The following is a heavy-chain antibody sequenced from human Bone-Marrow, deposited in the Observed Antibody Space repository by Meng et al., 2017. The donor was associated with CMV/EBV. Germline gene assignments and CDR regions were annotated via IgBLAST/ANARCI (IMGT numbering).Heavy chain of an antibody. J-gene: IGHJ6*02. CDR2: VYHSGTT. V-gene: IGHV4-61*01. CDR1: GGSVTSGSSSGGSFY. D-gene: IGHD1-20*01. Sequence: SETLSLTCTVTGGSVTSGSSSGGSFYWSWIRQSPGKGLEWIGYVYHSGTTTYNPSLKSRVTISVDTFKNQFSLKLSSVSAADTAVYYCAREEYNSGPGVYYFYGMDVWGQGTTVTVSS. CDR3: AREEYNSGPGVYYFYGMDV.